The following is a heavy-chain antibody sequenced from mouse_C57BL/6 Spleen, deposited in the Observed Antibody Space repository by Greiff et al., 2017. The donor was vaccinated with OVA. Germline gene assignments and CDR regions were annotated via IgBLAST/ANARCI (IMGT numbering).Heavy chain of an antibody. V-gene: IGHV1-53*01. Sequence: VQLQQPGTELVKPGASVKLSCKASGYTFTSYWMHWVKQRPGQGLEWIGNINPSNGGTNYNEKFKSKATLTVDKSSSTAYMQLSSLTSEDSAVYYCARYPSFITTVVAENYYAMDYWGQGTSVTVSS. J-gene: IGHJ4*01. CDR3: ARYPSFITTVVAENYYAMDY. CDR1: GYTFTSYW. CDR2: INPSNGGT. D-gene: IGHD1-1*01.